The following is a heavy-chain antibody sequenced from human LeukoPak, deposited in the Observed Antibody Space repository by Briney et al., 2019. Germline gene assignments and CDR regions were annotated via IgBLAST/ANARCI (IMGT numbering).Heavy chain of an antibody. CDR3: AKGYHYGSGSRNWFAP. Sequence: GGSLRLSCAASGFTFSDYLMHWVRQAPGKGLVWVSRINTDGSSTNYADSVKGRFTISRDNAKNTLYLQMNSLRDEDTAVYYCAKGYHYGSGSRNWFAPWGQGTLVT. J-gene: IGHJ5*02. CDR1: GFTFSDYL. V-gene: IGHV3-74*01. D-gene: IGHD3-10*01. CDR2: INTDGSST.